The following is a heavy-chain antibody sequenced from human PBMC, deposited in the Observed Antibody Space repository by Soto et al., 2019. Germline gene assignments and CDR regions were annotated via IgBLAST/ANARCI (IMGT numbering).Heavy chain of an antibody. CDR1: GGSISSGGYY. Sequence: SETLSLTCTVSGGSISSGGYYWSWIRQPPGKGLEWIGYIYYSGSTYYNPSLKSRVTISVDTSKNQFSLKLSSVTAADTAVYYCASSPYSGYDLGAYFDYWGQGTLVTVSS. CDR3: ASSPYSGYDLGAYFDY. CDR2: IYYSGST. J-gene: IGHJ4*02. V-gene: IGHV4-30-4*01. D-gene: IGHD5-12*01.